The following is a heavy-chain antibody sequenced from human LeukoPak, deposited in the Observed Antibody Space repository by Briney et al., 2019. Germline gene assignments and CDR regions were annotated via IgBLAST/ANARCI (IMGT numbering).Heavy chain of an antibody. Sequence: GGSLRLSCAASGFTFDDYAMHWVRQAPGKGLEWVSGISWNSGSIGYADSVKGRFTISRDNAKNSLYLQMNSLRAEDTALYYCAKAASLNFNYYDSSGYFEWGQGTLVTVSS. D-gene: IGHD3-22*01. CDR2: ISWNSGSI. J-gene: IGHJ4*02. V-gene: IGHV3-9*01. CDR3: AKAASLNFNYYDSSGYFE. CDR1: GFTFDDYA.